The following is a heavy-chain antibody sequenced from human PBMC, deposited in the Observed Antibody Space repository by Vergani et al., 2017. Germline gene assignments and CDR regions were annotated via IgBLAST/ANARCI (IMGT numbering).Heavy chain of an antibody. J-gene: IGHJ4*02. CDR1: GFTFSSYA. Sequence: VQLLESGGGLVQPGGSLRLSCAASGFTFSSYAMHWVRQAPGKGLEWVAVISYDGSNKYYADSVKGRFTISRDNSKNTLYLQMNSLRAEDTAVYYCARVRLAREKRCSGGSCYRGYFDYWGQGTLVTVSS. CDR2: ISYDGSNK. V-gene: IGHV3-30-3*01. D-gene: IGHD2-15*01. CDR3: ARVRLAREKRCSGGSCYRGYFDY.